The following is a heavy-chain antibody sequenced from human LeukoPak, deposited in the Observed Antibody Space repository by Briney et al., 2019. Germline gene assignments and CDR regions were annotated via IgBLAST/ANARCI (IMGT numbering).Heavy chain of an antibody. Sequence: GGSLRLSCAASGFTFSSYSMNWVRQAPGKGLEWVSSISSSSSYIYYADSVKGRFTISRDNAKNTLYLQMNSLRVEDTAVYYCASQIWLGELFAHYWGQGTLVTVSS. CDR3: ASQIWLGELFAHY. CDR2: ISSSSSYI. V-gene: IGHV3-21*01. J-gene: IGHJ4*02. CDR1: GFTFSSYS. D-gene: IGHD3-10*01.